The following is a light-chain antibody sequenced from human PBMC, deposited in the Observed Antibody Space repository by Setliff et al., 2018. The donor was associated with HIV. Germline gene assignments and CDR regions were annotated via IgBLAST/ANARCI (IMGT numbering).Light chain of an antibody. CDR3: QVWDSSSDHYV. V-gene: IGLV3-21*04. Sequence: SYELTQPPSVSVAPGKTARITCGGNNIGAYSVHWYQQKPGQAPVPVIYYDSDRPSGIPERFSGSNSGNTATLTISRVEAGDEADYYCQVWDSSSDHYVFGTGTKVTVL. CDR1: NIGAYS. CDR2: YDS. J-gene: IGLJ1*01.